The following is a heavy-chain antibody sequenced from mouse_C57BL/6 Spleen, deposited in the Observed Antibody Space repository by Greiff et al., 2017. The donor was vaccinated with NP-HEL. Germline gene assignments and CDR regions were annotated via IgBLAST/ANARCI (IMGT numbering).Heavy chain of an antibody. V-gene: IGHV5-4*01. CDR3: ARDRTTVLGHWYFDV. Sequence: EVHLVESGGGLVKPGGSLKLSCAASGFTFSSYAMSWVRQTPEKRLEWVATISDGGSYTYYPDNVKGRFTISRDNAKNNLYLQMSHLKSEDTAMYYCARDRTTVLGHWYFDVWGTGTTVTVSS. J-gene: IGHJ1*03. CDR2: ISDGGSYT. D-gene: IGHD1-1*01. CDR1: GFTFSSYA.